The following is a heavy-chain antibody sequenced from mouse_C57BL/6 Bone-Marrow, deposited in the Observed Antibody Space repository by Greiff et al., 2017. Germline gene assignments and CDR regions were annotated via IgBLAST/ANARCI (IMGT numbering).Heavy chain of an antibody. Sequence: QVQLQQPGAELVRPGSSVKLSCKASGYTFTSYWMDWVKQRPGQGLEWIGNIYPSDSETHYNPKFKDKATLTVDKSSSTAYLQLSSLTSEDSAVXDGARRGYYGSSSRWDFDVWGTGTTVTVSS. CDR3: ARRGYYGSSSRWDFDV. CDR2: IYPSDSET. CDR1: GYTFTSYW. D-gene: IGHD1-1*01. J-gene: IGHJ1*03. V-gene: IGHV1-61*01.